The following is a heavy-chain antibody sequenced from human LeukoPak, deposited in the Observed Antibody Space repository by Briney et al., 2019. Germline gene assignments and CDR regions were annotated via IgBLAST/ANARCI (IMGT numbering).Heavy chain of an antibody. CDR3: ARGLPAYYCDSGSYRGGWFDP. J-gene: IGHJ5*02. D-gene: IGHD3-10*01. CDR2: IYYSGST. V-gene: IGHV4-31*03. CDR1: GGSISSGAYY. Sequence: PSQTLSLTCTVSGGSISSGAYYWSWMRQHPGKGLEWIGYIYYSGSTYYNPSLKSRVTISVDTSKNQFSLKLSSVTAADTAVYYCARGLPAYYCDSGSYRGGWFDPWGQGTLVTVSS.